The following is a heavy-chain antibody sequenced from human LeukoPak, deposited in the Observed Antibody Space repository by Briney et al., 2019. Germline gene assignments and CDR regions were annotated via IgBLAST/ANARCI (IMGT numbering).Heavy chain of an antibody. Sequence: ASVKVSCKASGYTFTSYGISWVRQAPGQGLEWMGWVSAYNGNTNYAQKLQGRVTMTTDTSTSTAYMELRSLRSDDTAVYYCARDSGYCSGGSCETTVNWFDPWGQGTLVTVSS. D-gene: IGHD2-15*01. CDR2: VSAYNGNT. CDR1: GYTFTSYG. CDR3: ARDSGYCSGGSCETTVNWFDP. J-gene: IGHJ5*02. V-gene: IGHV1-18*01.